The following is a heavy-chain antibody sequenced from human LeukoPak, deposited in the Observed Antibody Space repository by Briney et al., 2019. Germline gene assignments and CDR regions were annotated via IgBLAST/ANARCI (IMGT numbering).Heavy chain of an antibody. CDR2: INHSGST. CDR3: ARGPLAGY. D-gene: IGHD3-16*02. J-gene: IGHJ4*02. Sequence: KGLEWIGEINHSGSTNYNPSLKSRVTISVDTSKNQFSLKLTSVTAADTAVYYCARGPLAGYWGQGTLVTVSS. V-gene: IGHV4-34*01.